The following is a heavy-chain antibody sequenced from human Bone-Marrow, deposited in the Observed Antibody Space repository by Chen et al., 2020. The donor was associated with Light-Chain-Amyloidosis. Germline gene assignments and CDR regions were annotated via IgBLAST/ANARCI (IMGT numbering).Heavy chain of an antibody. D-gene: IGHD6-19*01. J-gene: IGHJ6*03. CDR2: IRYDGSNK. CDR1: GFTFSSYG. CDR3: AKDVDRRLGYYYYMDV. V-gene: IGHV3-30*02. Sequence: QVQLVESGGGVVQPGGSLRLSCAASGFTFSSYGMPWVRQAPGKGLEWVAFIRYDGSNKYYADSVKGRFTISRDNSKNTLYLQMTSLRAEDTAVYYCAKDVDRRLGYYYYMDVWGKGTTVTVSS.